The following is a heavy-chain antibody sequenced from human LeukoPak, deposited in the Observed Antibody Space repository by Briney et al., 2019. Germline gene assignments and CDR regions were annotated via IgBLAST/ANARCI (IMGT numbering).Heavy chain of an antibody. CDR3: AGEAGFTTVTTYYFDY. J-gene: IGHJ4*02. D-gene: IGHD4-17*01. V-gene: IGHV1-69*13. CDR2: IIPIFGTA. Sequence: GASVKVSCKASGGTFSSYAISWVRQAPGQGLEWMGGIIPIFGTANYAQKFQGRVTITADESTSTAYMELGSLRSEDTAVYYCAGEAGFTTVTTYYFDYWGQGTLVTVSS. CDR1: GGTFSSYA.